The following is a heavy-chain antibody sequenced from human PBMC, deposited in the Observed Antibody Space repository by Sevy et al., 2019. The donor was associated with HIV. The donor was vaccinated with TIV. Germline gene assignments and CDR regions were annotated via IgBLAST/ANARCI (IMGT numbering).Heavy chain of an antibody. CDR3: ARTRSDSGSYTALAYYYYMDV. D-gene: IGHD1-26*01. CDR2: IYPGDSDT. J-gene: IGHJ6*03. CDR1: GYSFTSYW. Sequence: VESLKISCKGSGYSFTSYWIGWVRQMPGKGLEWMGIIYPGDSDTRYSPSFQGQVTISADKSISTAYLQWSSLKASDTAMYYCARTRSDSGSYTALAYYYYMDVWGKGTTVTVSS. V-gene: IGHV5-51*01.